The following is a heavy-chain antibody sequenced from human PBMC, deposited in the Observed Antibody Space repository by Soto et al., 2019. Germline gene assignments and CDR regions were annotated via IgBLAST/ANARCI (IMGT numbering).Heavy chain of an antibody. J-gene: IGHJ3*02. CDR3: ARGIGESLGGAFDI. V-gene: IGHV2-70*01. Sequence: SGPTLVNPTQTLTLTCTFSGFPLSTSGMCVSWIRQPPGKALEWLALIDWDDDKYYSTSLKTRLTISKDTSKNQVVLTMTNMDPVDTATYYCARGIGESLGGAFDIWGQGTMVTVSS. D-gene: IGHD3-10*01. CDR2: IDWDDDK. CDR1: GFPLSTSGMC.